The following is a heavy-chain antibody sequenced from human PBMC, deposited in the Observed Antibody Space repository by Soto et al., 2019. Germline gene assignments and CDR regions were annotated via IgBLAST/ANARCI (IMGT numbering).Heavy chain of an antibody. Sequence: PSETLSLTCTVSGGSISSYYWSWIRQPPGKGLEWIGYIYYSGSTNYNPSLKSRVTISVDTSKNQFSLKLSSVTAADTAVYYCARGYCSSTSCYFRPVHAFDIWGQGTMVTVSS. CDR2: IYYSGST. CDR1: GGSISSYY. V-gene: IGHV4-59*08. CDR3: ARGYCSSTSCYFRPVHAFDI. J-gene: IGHJ3*02. D-gene: IGHD2-2*01.